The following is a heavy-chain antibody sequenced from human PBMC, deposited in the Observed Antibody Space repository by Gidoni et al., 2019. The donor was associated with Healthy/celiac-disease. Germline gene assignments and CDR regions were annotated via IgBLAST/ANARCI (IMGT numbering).Heavy chain of an antibody. D-gene: IGHD3-22*01. Sequence: QVQLQESGPGLVKPSQTLSLTCTVSGCSISSGGYYWSWIRQHPGKGLEWIGYIYYSGSTYYNPSLKSRVTISVDTSKNQFSLKLSSVTAADTAVYYCARERRYYDSSGYDALSAFDIWGQGTMVTVSS. V-gene: IGHV4-31*03. CDR2: IYYSGST. CDR3: ARERRYYDSSGYDALSAFDI. CDR1: GCSISSGGYY. J-gene: IGHJ3*02.